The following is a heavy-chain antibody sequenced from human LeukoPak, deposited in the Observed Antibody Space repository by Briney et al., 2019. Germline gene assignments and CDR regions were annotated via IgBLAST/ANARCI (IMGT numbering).Heavy chain of an antibody. V-gene: IGHV3-72*01. D-gene: IGHD1-26*01. CDR1: GSTFRDQH. CDR2: TGNKASRYIT. J-gene: IGHJ3*02. CDR3: TRGYSGVSVYAFDI. Sequence: PGGSLRLSCAASGSTFRDQHMDWVRQAPGKGLQWVGRTGNKASRYITEYAASVEGRFTISRDDSRNSLYLQMNSLKTEDTALYYCTRGYSGVSVYAFDIWGQGTMVTVSS.